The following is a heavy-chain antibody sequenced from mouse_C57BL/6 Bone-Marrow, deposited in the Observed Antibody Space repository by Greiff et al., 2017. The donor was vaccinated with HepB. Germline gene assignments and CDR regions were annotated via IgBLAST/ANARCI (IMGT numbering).Heavy chain of an antibody. V-gene: IGHV5-9*01. J-gene: IGHJ2*01. Sequence: DVMLVESGGGLVKPGGSLKLSCAASGFTFSSYTMSWVRQTPEKRLEWVATISGGGGDTYYPDSVKGRFTISRDNATNTLYLQMSSLRSEDTALYYCARRDSNYLFDYWGQGTTLTVSS. CDR1: GFTFSSYT. D-gene: IGHD2-5*01. CDR2: ISGGGGDT. CDR3: ARRDSNYLFDY.